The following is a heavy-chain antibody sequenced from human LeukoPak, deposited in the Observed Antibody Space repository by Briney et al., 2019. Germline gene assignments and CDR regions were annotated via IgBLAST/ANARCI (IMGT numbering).Heavy chain of an antibody. CDR2: MNTNSGNT. CDR1: GYTFTSYD. V-gene: IGHV1-8*01. J-gene: IGHJ4*02. CDR3: ARVEMQYCNGGNCYSGFDY. D-gene: IGHD2-15*01. Sequence: ASVTVSCKASGYTFTSYDINWVRQAPGQGLEWMGWMNTNSGNTGYAQKFQGRVTMTRNTSISTAYMELSSLRSEDTAVYYCARVEMQYCNGGNCYSGFDYWGQGTLVTVSS.